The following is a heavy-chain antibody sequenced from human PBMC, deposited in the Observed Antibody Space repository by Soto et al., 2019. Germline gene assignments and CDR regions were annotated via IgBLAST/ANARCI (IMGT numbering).Heavy chain of an antibody. V-gene: IGHV3-33*01. Sequence: QVQLVESGGGVVQPGRSLRLSCAASGFTFSSYGMHWVRQAPGKGLEWVAVIWYDGSNKYYADSVKGRFTISRDNSKNTLYLQMNSLRAEDTAVYYCAREVHSGDYYYYYGMDVWGHGTTVTVSS. D-gene: IGHD4-17*01. CDR3: AREVHSGDYYYYYGMDV. CDR1: GFTFSSYG. CDR2: IWYDGSNK. J-gene: IGHJ6*02.